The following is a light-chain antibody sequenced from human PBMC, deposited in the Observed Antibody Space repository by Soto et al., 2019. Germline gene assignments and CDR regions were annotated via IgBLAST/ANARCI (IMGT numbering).Light chain of an antibody. CDR2: KAS. J-gene: IGKJ1*01. Sequence: DIQMTQSPSTLFGSVGDRVTITCRASQTISSWLAWYQQKPGKAPKLLIYKASTLKSGVPSRFTGSGSGTEFTLTISSLQPDDFAIYYCQQYNRYEGTFGQGTKVDIK. CDR1: QTISSW. CDR3: QQYNRYEGT. V-gene: IGKV1-5*03.